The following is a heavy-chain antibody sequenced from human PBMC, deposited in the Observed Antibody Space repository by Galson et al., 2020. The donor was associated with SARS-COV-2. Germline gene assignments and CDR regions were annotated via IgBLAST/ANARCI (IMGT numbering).Heavy chain of an antibody. J-gene: IGHJ5*02. CDR2: INPISGGT. D-gene: IGHD2-2*01. Sequence: ASVKVSCKASGDIFTDYYMHWVRQAPGQGLEWVGWINPISGGTNFAQKFQGRVTMTRDTSISTAYMELSRLRFDDTAVYYCARGCRITDVVVGTSCYRPFGPWGQGTLVTVSS. CDR3: ARGCRITDVVVGTSCYRPFGP. V-gene: IGHV1-2*02. CDR1: GDIFTDYY.